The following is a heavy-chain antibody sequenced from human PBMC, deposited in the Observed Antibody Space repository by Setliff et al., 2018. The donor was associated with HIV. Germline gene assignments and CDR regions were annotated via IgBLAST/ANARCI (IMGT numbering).Heavy chain of an antibody. D-gene: IGHD2-8*01. V-gene: IGHV4-34*01. J-gene: IGHJ4*01. CDR1: GESFSGYY. Sequence: SETLSLTCAVYGESFSGYYWSWIRQPAGKGPEWLGEINHSGRAKYNPSLKSRLTISVDTSKNQFSLRLSSVTAADTAVYYCARGAPYCNHGICHLFDYWGHGNLVTVSS. CDR2: INHSGRA. CDR3: ARGAPYCNHGICHLFDY.